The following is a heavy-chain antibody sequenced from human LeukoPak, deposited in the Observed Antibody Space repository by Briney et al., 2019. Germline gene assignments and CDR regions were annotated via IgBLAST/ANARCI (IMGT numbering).Heavy chain of an antibody. V-gene: IGHV4-39*07. Sequence: PSETLSLTCTVSGGSISSSGFYWGWIRQPPGKGLEWIASIYYSGSPYYNPSLMSRVTISVDTSKNQFSLKLSSVTAADTAVYYCARNTTEVVTSKWFDPWGQGTLVTVSS. CDR2: IYYSGSP. CDR3: ARNTTEVVTSKWFDP. CDR1: GGSISSSGFY. J-gene: IGHJ5*02. D-gene: IGHD2-21*02.